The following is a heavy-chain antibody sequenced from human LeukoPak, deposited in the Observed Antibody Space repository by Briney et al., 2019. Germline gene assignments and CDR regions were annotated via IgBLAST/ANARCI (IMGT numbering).Heavy chain of an antibody. CDR3: ARATLNYGGIPPFDY. V-gene: IGHV1-69*13. J-gene: IGHJ4*02. CDR1: GGTFISYA. CDR2: IIPIFGTA. D-gene: IGHD4-23*01. Sequence: GASVKVSCKASGGTFISYAISWVRQAPGQGLEWMGGIIPIFGTANYAQKFQGRVTITADESTSTAYMELSSLRSEDTAVYYCARATLNYGGIPPFDYWGQGTLVTVSS.